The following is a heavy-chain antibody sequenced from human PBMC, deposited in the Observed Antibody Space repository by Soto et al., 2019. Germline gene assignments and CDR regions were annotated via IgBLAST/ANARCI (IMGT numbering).Heavy chain of an antibody. V-gene: IGHV1-18*01. CDR3: ARHHGPTTSENGFDP. D-gene: IGHD5-12*01. CDR1: GYTFFTYD. CDR2: ISTYSGDT. Sequence: QVHLVQSGVEVKTPGASVKVSCQASGYTFFTYDISWVRQAPGQGLEWMGWISTYSGDTKYAQKFQGRVTMTTDTSTTTAYLELRSLRSADTAAYYCARHHGPTTSENGFDPWGQGTLVTVSS. J-gene: IGHJ5*02.